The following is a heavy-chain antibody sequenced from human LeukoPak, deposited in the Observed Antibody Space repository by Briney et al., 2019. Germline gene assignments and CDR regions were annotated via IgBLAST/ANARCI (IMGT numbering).Heavy chain of an antibody. CDR3: ARLGYSYGYWFDP. D-gene: IGHD5-18*01. J-gene: IGHJ5*02. CDR2: IYYSGST. CDR1: GRSISSYY. Sequence: PSETLSLTCTVSGRSISSYYWSWIRQPPGKGLEWIGYIYYSGSTNYNPSLKRRVTIPVDTSKNQFSLKLSSVTAADTAVYYCARLGYSYGYWFDPWGQGTLVTVSS. V-gene: IGHV4-59*08.